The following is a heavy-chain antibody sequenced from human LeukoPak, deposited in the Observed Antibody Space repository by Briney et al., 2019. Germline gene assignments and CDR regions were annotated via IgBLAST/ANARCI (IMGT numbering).Heavy chain of an antibody. CDR3: ARQGTYGDPFDY. D-gene: IGHD4-17*01. V-gene: IGHV4-39*01. CDR1: GGSISSSSYY. J-gene: IGHJ4*02. Sequence: SETLSLTCTVSGGSISSSSYYWGWIRQPPGKGLEWIGSIYYSGSTYYNPSLKSRVTISVDTSKNQFSLKLSSVTAADTAVYYCARQGTYGDPFDYWGQGTQVTVSS. CDR2: IYYSGST.